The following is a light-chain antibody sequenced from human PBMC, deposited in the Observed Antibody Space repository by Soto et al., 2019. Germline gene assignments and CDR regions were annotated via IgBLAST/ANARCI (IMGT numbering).Light chain of an antibody. Sequence: EIVLTQSPATLSLSPGERATLSCRASQSVSSYLAWYQQKPGQAPRLLIYDVSTGATGIPARFSGRRSGTEFTLTIDSLQSEDFAIYYCQQYNSWPQTFGQGTKVDIK. CDR3: QQYNSWPQT. V-gene: IGKV3-15*01. CDR2: DVS. CDR1: QSVSSY. J-gene: IGKJ1*01.